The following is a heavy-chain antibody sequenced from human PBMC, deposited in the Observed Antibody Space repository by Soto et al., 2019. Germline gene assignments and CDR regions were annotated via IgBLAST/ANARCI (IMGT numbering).Heavy chain of an antibody. J-gene: IGHJ5*02. CDR3: VKNVDTAMVSRFP. V-gene: IGHV3-64D*08. CDR2: ISSNGGST. D-gene: IGHD5-18*01. CDR1: GFTFSSYA. Sequence: GGSLRLSCSASGFTFSSYAMHWVRQAPGKGLEYVSAISSNGGSTYYADSVKGRFTISRDNSKNTLYLQMSSLRAEDTAVYYCVKNVDTAMVSRFPWGQGTLVNVSS.